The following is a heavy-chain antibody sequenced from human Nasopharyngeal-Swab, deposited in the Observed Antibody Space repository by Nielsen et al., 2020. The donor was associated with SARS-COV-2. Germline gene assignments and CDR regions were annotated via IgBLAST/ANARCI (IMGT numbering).Heavy chain of an antibody. Sequence: SVEVSCKASGGTFSSYAISWVRQAPGQGLEWMGGIIPIFGTANYAQKFQGRVTITADESTSTAYMELSSLRSEDTAVYYCARGGRYCSSTSCYSGSGFDYWGQGTLVTVSS. D-gene: IGHD2-2*01. CDR3: ARGGRYCSSTSCYSGSGFDY. V-gene: IGHV1-69*13. CDR2: IIPIFGTA. J-gene: IGHJ4*02. CDR1: GGTFSSYA.